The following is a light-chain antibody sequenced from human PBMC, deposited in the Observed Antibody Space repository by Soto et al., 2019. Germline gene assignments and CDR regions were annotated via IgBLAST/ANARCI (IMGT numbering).Light chain of an antibody. CDR3: GTWDSSLSAYV. CDR1: SSNIGNNY. V-gene: IGLV1-51*02. Sequence: QSVLTQPPSVSAAPGQKVTISRSGSSSNIGNNYVSWYQQLLGTAPKLLIYENNKRPSGIPDRFSGSKSGTSATLGITGLQTGDEADYYCGTWDSSLSAYVFGTGTKVTVL. J-gene: IGLJ1*01. CDR2: ENN.